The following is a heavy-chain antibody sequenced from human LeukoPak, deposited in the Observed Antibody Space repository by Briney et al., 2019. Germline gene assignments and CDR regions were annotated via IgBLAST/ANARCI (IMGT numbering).Heavy chain of an antibody. CDR2: IYPGDSDT. J-gene: IGHJ4*02. V-gene: IGHV5-51*01. Sequence: GESLKISCKGSGYSFTSYWIGWVRQMPGKGLEWMGIIYPGDSDTRYSPSFQGQVTISADKSISTAYLQWSSLKASETATYYCARQPYCSSTSCPNPEWIDYWGQGTLVTVSS. CDR3: ARQPYCSSTSCPNPEWIDY. D-gene: IGHD2-2*01. CDR1: GYSFTSYW.